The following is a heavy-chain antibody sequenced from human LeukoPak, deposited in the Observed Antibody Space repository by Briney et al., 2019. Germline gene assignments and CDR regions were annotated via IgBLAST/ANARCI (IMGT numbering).Heavy chain of an antibody. D-gene: IGHD4-17*01. CDR3: ARTFYGDYDY. J-gene: IGHJ4*02. CDR2: IKQDGSEK. V-gene: IGHV3-7*01. CDR1: GFISSSYW. Sequence: GGSLRLSCAASGFISSSYWMSWVRQAPGEGLEWVANIKQDGSEKYYVDSVKGRFTISRDNAKNSLYLQMNSLRAEDTAVYYCARTFYGDYDYWGQGTLVTVSS.